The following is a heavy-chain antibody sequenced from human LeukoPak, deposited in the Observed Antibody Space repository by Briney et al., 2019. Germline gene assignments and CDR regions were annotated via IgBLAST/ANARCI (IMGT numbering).Heavy chain of an antibody. CDR3: ARSAGYSSSWIQTYYYYYGMDV. Sequence: PSASVKVSCKASGYTFTSYAMHWVRQAPGQRLEWMGWINAGNGNTKYSQKFQGRVTITRDTSASTAYMELSSLRSEDTAVYYCARSAGYSSSWIQTYYYYYGMDVWSQGTTVTVSS. J-gene: IGHJ6*02. V-gene: IGHV1-3*01. CDR2: INAGNGNT. CDR1: GYTFTSYA. D-gene: IGHD6-13*01.